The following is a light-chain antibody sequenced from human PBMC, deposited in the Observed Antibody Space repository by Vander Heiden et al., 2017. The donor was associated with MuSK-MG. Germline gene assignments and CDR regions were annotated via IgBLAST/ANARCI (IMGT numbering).Light chain of an antibody. CDR1: SLRSYY. Sequence: SSELTQDPAVSVALGQTVRITCQGDSLRSYYASWYQQKPGQAPVLVIYGKNNRPSGIPDRFSGSSSGTTASLTITGAQAEDEADYDCNSRDSSGNQLVFGGGTKLTVL. J-gene: IGLJ3*02. CDR2: GKN. CDR3: NSRDSSGNQLV. V-gene: IGLV3-19*01.